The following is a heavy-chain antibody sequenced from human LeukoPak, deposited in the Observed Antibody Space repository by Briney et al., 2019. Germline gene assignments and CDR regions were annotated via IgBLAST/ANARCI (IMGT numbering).Heavy chain of an antibody. CDR1: GFTFSSYS. Sequence: PGGSLRLSCAASGFTFSSYSMNWVRQAPGKGLEWVSSISSSSSYIYYADSVKGRFTISRDNAKNSLYLQMNSLRAEDTAVYYCARALDYYDSSGSCFDYWGQGTLVTVSS. D-gene: IGHD3-22*01. J-gene: IGHJ4*02. V-gene: IGHV3-21*01. CDR2: ISSSSSYI. CDR3: ARALDYYDSSGSCFDY.